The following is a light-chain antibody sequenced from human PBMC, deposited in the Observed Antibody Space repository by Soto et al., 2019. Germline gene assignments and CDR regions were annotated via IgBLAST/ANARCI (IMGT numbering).Light chain of an antibody. CDR1: QDIGYY. J-gene: IGKJ3*01. CDR2: DAF. CDR3: QYSRHLPL. V-gene: IGKV1-33*01. Sequence: DIQMTQSPSSLSASVGDRVTITCQASQDIGYYLNWYQHKPGKDPKLLTYDAFNYETRVRSTFSGGRSVTHSSSTISGLQTNDLATYYCQYSRHLPLFGPGTKVDMK.